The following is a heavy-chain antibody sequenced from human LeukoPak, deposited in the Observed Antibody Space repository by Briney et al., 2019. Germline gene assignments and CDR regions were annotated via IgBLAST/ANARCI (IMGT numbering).Heavy chain of an antibody. Sequence: PGGSLRLSCAASGFTCSIYAMIWVRQAPGKALEWVSAISGSGGSTYYADSVRGRFTISRDNSKNTVYLQMNSLRAEDTAVYYCAKGRFDPWGQGTLVTVSS. CDR1: GFTCSIYA. CDR2: ISGSGGST. CDR3: AKGRFDP. V-gene: IGHV3-23*01. J-gene: IGHJ5*02.